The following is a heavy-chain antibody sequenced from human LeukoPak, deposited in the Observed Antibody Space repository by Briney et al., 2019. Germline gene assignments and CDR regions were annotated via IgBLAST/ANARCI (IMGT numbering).Heavy chain of an antibody. V-gene: IGHV4-39*07. J-gene: IGHJ5*02. Sequence: SETLSLTCTVSGGSISSSSYYWGWIRQPPGKGLEWIGSIYYSGSTYYNPSLKSRVTISVDTSKNQFSLKLSSVTPEDTAVYYCGRSGGEQWLGNWFDPWGQGTLVTVSS. D-gene: IGHD6-19*01. CDR3: GRSGGEQWLGNWFDP. CDR1: GGSISSSSYY. CDR2: IYYSGST.